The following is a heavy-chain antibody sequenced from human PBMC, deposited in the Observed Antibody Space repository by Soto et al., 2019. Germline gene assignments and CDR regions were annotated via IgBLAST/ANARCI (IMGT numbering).Heavy chain of an antibody. CDR2: ISGSGGST. V-gene: IGHV3-23*01. CDR3: AKTREYSSHNHWFDP. J-gene: IGHJ5*02. Sequence: GGSLRLSCAASGFTFSSYAMSWVRQAPGKGLEWVSAISGSGGSTYYADSVKGRFTISRDNSKNTLYLQMNSLRAEDTAVYYCAKTREYSSHNHWFDPWGQGTLVTVSS. CDR1: GFTFSSYA. D-gene: IGHD6-6*01.